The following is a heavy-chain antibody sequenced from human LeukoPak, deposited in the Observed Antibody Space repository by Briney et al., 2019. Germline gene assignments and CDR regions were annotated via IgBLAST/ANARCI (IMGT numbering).Heavy chain of an antibody. J-gene: IGHJ4*02. D-gene: IGHD3-3*01. CDR3: ARDRDGFSLFDN. CDR2: IYHSGST. Sequence: SETLSLTCAVSGGSISSGGYSWSWIRPPPGKGLEWIGYIYHSGSTYYNPSLKSRVTISVDRSKNQFSLKLSSVTAADTAVYYCARDRDGFSLFDNWGQGTLVTVSS. V-gene: IGHV4-30-2*01. CDR1: GGSISSGGYS.